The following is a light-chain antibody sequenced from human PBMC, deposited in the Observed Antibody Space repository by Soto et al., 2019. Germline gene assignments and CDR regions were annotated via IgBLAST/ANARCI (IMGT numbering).Light chain of an antibody. J-gene: IGLJ1*01. CDR3: SSYTSSSTLYV. V-gene: IGLV2-14*01. CDR1: SSDVGDNNY. Sequence: QSALTQPASVSGSPGQSITISCTGTSSDVGDNNYVSWYQQHPGKAPKLMIYDVTHRPSGISNRFSGSKSGNTASLTISGLQAEEEDDYYCSSYTSSSTLYVFGSGTKLTVL. CDR2: DVT.